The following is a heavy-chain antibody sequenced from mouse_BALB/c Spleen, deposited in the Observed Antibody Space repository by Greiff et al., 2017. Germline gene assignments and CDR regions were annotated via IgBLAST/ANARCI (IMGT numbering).Heavy chain of an antibody. V-gene: IGHV1S132*01. CDR1: GYTFTSYW. CDR3: ARTDYYAMDY. Sequence: QVQLKQSGAELVKPGASVKLSCKTSGYTFTSYWIQWVKQRPGQGLGWIGEIFPGTGTTYYNEKFKGKATLTIDTSSSTAYMQLSSLTSEDSAVYFCARTDYYAMDYWGQGTSVTVSS. CDR2: IFPGTGTT. J-gene: IGHJ4*01.